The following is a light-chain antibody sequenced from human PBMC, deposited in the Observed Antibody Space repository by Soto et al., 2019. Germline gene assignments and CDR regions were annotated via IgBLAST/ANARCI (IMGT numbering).Light chain of an antibody. CDR1: QSVKTF. J-gene: IGKJ5*01. Sequence: EIVLTQSPATLSLSPGERATLSCRASQSVKTFLVWYQQRPGQPPRLLIHDASHRAAGIPARSSGSGFGTDFTLTISSLEPEDAAVYYCQQRSNWPPITFGQGTLLEIK. CDR3: QQRSNWPPIT. V-gene: IGKV3-11*01. CDR2: DAS.